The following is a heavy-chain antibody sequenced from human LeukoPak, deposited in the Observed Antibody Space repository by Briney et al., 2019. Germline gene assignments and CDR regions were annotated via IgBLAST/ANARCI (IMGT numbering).Heavy chain of an antibody. Sequence: SETLSLTCTVSGGSISSYYWSCIRHPPGKGLEWSGYIYYSGSTNYNPSLKSRVTISVDTSKNQFSLKLSSVTAADTAVYYCARVLVLTDYYYYYYMDVWGKGTTVTVSS. CDR1: GGSISSYY. CDR2: IYYSGST. D-gene: IGHD4/OR15-4a*01. V-gene: IGHV4-59*01. CDR3: ARVLVLTDYYYYYYMDV. J-gene: IGHJ6*03.